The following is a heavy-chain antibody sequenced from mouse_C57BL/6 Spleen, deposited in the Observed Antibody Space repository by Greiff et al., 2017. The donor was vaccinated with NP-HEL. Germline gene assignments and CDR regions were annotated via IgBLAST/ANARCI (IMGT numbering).Heavy chain of an antibody. V-gene: IGHV1-50*01. CDR1: GYTFTSYW. CDR3: ARKGYGSSYNYAMDY. CDR2: IDPSDSYT. D-gene: IGHD1-1*01. Sequence: QVQLQQPGAELVKPGASVKLSCKASGYTFTSYWMQWVKQRPGQGLEWIGEIDPSDSYTNYNQKFKGKATLTVDTSSSTAYMQLSSLTSEDSAVYYCARKGYGSSYNYAMDYWGQGTSVTVSS. J-gene: IGHJ4*01.